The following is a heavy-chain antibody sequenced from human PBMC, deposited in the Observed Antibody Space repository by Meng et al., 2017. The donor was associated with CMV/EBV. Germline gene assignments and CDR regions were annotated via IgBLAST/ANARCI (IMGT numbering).Heavy chain of an antibody. V-gene: IGHV4-39*07. Sequence: VSGGAISSSRYYWGWIRQPPGKGLEWIGSIYYSGSTYYNPSLKSRVTISVDTSKNQFSLKLSSVTAADTAVYYCARELGYSSPFGYWGQGTLVTVSS. D-gene: IGHD5-18*01. CDR3: ARELGYSSPFGY. J-gene: IGHJ4*02. CDR2: IYYSGST. CDR1: GGAISSSRYY.